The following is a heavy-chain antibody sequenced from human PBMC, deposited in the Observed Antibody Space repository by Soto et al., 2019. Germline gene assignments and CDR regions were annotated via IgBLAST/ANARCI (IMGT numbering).Heavy chain of an antibody. Sequence: SVKVSCKASGGTFSSYAISWVRQAPGQGIERMGGIIPIFGTANYAQKFQGRDTINADESTSTAYMELSSLRSEDTAVYYCAGEFGRDGGATAYYYYYCVMDVWGQGTTVTVSS. J-gene: IGHJ6*02. CDR3: AGEFGRDGGATAYYYYYCVMDV. D-gene: IGHD1-26*01. CDR2: IIPIFGTA. CDR1: GGTFSSYA. V-gene: IGHV1-69*13.